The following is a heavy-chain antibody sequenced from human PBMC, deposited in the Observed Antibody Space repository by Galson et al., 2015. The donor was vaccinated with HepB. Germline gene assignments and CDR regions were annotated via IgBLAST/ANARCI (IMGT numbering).Heavy chain of an antibody. CDR3: ARDFVSYSGVFDY. J-gene: IGHJ4*01. V-gene: IGHV3-48*04. CDR2: IRSSTSTV. Sequence: SLRLSCAASGFSFSRYSMNWVRQAPGKGLEWVSYIRSSTSTVFYADSVQGRFSISRDSAKNSLYLQMNSLRAEDTAVYYCARDFVSYSGVFDYWGHGTMVTVS. CDR1: GFSFSRYS. D-gene: IGHD5-12*01.